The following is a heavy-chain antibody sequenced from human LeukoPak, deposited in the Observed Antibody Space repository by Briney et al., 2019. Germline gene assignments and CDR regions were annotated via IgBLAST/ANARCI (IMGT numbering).Heavy chain of an antibody. CDR1: GGSISSYY. D-gene: IGHD3-10*01. CDR2: IYTSGST. CDR3: AREGDYYGSGSYDY. V-gene: IGHV4-4*07. Sequence: SETLSLTCTVSGGSISSYYWSWIRQPAGKGLEWIGRIYTSGSTNYNPSFKSRVTMSVDTSKNQFSLKLSSVTAADTAVYYCAREGDYYGSGSYDYWGQGTLVTVSS. J-gene: IGHJ4*02.